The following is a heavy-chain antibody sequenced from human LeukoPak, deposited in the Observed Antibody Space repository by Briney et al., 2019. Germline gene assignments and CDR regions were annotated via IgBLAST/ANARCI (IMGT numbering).Heavy chain of an antibody. D-gene: IGHD6-25*01. J-gene: IGHJ3*02. CDR1: GYSFTSYW. CDR3: AASSSDRAFDI. Sequence: GEPLKISCKGSGYSFTSYWIGWVRQMPGKGLEWMGIIYPGDSDTRYSPSFQGQVTFSADKSISTAYLQWSSLKASDTAMYYCAASSSDRAFDIWGQGTMVTVSS. V-gene: IGHV5-51*01. CDR2: IYPGDSDT.